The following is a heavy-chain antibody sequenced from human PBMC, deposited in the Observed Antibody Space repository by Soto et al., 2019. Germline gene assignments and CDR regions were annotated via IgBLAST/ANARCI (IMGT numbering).Heavy chain of an antibody. D-gene: IGHD3-22*01. CDR2: ISKRGTYT. J-gene: IGHJ4*02. CDR3: ARARADYYDSSGYPLGY. V-gene: IGHV3-11*06. CDR1: GFIFSDYY. Sequence: PGGSLRLSCAASGFIFSDYYMNWVRQAPGKGLEWISFISKRGTYTKYADSVKGRFTISRDNAKNSLYLQMNSLRAEDTAVYYCARARADYYDSSGYPLGYWGLGTLVTAPQ.